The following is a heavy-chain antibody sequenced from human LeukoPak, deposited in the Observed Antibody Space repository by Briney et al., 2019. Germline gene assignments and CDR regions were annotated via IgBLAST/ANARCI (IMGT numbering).Heavy chain of an antibody. J-gene: IGHJ6*02. CDR3: ARVSGSYLGYYYGMDV. Sequence: ASVKVSCKASGYTFTSYGISWVRRAPGQGLEWMGWISAYNGNTNYAQKLQGRVTMTTDTSTSTAYMELRSLRSDDTAVYYCARVSGSYLGYYYGMDVWGQGTTVTVSS. CDR2: ISAYNGNT. V-gene: IGHV1-18*01. CDR1: GYTFTSYG. D-gene: IGHD1-26*01.